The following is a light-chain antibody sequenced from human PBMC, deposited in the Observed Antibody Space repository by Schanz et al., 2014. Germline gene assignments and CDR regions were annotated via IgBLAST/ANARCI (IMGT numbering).Light chain of an antibody. CDR1: QSFSHW. J-gene: IGKJ4*01. CDR3: QQYNSYSLT. V-gene: IGKV1-5*01. CDR2: DVS. Sequence: DIQMTQSPSTLSASVGDRVTITCRASQSFSHWLAWYQYKPGKAPKLLIYDVSSLESGVPSRFSGSGSGTEFTLTISSLQPDDFATYYCQQYNSYSLTFGGGTKVEIK.